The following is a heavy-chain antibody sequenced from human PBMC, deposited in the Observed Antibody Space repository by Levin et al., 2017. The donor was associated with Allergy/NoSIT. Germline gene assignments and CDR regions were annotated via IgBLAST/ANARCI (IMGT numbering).Heavy chain of an antibody. D-gene: IGHD7-27*01. CDR1: GFILRTSD. Sequence: GGSLRLSCAASGFILRTSDMNLVRQAPGKGLEWISFITKPSRTISYADSVKGRFTVSRDNAKNLLYLDMNSLRAEDTAVYYCVTDESGDEDFDYWGQGTLVTVSS. CDR3: VTDESGDEDFDY. J-gene: IGHJ4*02. CDR2: ITKPSRTI. V-gene: IGHV3-48*01.